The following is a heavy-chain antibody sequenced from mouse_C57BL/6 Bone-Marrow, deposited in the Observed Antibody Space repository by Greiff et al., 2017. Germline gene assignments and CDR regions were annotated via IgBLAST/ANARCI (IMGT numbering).Heavy chain of an antibody. CDR2: ISSGSSTI. D-gene: IGHD4-1*01. V-gene: IGHV5-17*01. CDR3: VRYLGDY. J-gene: IGHJ2*01. Sequence: EVHLVESGGGLVKPGGSLKLSCAASGFTFTDYGMHWVRQAPEKGLEWVGYISSGSSTIYYAEKVKGRSTLSRDNATNTSFLHMTSLSSEDTVLSCFVRYLGDYWGQGTTLTVSS. CDR1: GFTFTDYG.